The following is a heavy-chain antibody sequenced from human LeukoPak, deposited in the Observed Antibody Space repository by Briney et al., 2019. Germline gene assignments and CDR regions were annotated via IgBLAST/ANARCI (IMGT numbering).Heavy chain of an antibody. V-gene: IGHV3-7*01. Sequence: GGSLRLSCATSGFTFRSNWMSWVRHVPGRGLDWVANIKPDGSAQYYAASVKGRFTVSRDNAKNSVYLQMNSLRVEDTAVYYCARANNSSWHNWGQGTLVTVSA. J-gene: IGHJ4*02. CDR1: GFTFRSNW. CDR3: ARANNSSWHN. D-gene: IGHD6-13*01. CDR2: IKPDGSAQ.